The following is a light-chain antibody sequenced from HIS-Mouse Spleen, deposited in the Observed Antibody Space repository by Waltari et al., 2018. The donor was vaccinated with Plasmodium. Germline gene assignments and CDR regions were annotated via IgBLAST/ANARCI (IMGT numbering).Light chain of an antibody. J-gene: IGLJ3*02. Sequence: SYELTQPPSVSVSPGQTARITCSGDALPKKYAYWYQQKSGQAPVLVIYEDSKRPSGLPEGLSGSSSGTMATCTISGAQVEDEADYYWYSTDSSGNHRVFGGVTKLTVL. CDR1: ALPKKY. V-gene: IGLV3-10*01. CDR2: EDS. CDR3: YSTDSSGNHRV.